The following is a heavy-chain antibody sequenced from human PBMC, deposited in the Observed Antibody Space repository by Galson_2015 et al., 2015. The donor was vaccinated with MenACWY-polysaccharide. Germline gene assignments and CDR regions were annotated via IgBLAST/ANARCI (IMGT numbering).Heavy chain of an antibody. CDR2: ISWNSDII. V-gene: IGHV3-9*01. CDR3: AKGYSYSKSPVDH. J-gene: IGHJ4*02. CDR1: GFTFDDYA. Sequence: SLRLSCAASGFTFDDYAMHWVRQTPGKGLEWVSGISWNSDIIGYADSVKGRFTISRYSAKNYLYLQMNSLRPEDTALYYCAKGYSYSKSPVDHWGQGTLVTVSS. D-gene: IGHD2-15*01.